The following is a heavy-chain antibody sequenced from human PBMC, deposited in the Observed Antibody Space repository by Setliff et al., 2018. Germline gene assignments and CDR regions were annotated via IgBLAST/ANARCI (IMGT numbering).Heavy chain of an antibody. CDR1: GYIFTNYG. D-gene: IGHD3-9*01. CDR3: ARHGDASFYYDILTGYSPPYYFDY. Sequence: ASVKVSCKASGYIFTNYGVSWVRQAPGQGLEWMGWISGYNGNTNYAQKVQGRVTMTTDTSTSTAYMELRSLRSGNTAVYYCARHGDASFYYDILTGYSPPYYFDYWGQGTLVTVSS. CDR2: ISGYNGNT. J-gene: IGHJ4*02. V-gene: IGHV1-18*01.